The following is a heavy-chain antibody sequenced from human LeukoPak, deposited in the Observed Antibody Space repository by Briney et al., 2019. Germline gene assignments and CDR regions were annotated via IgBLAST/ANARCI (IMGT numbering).Heavy chain of an antibody. CDR1: GFTVSSNY. CDR3: ARDLYYYYYMDV. CDR2: IYSGGST. Sequence: PGGCLRLSCAASGFTVSSNYMSWVRQAPGKGLEWVSVIYSGGSTYYADSVKGRFTISRDNSKNTLYLQMNSLRAEDTAVYYCARDLYYYYYMDVWGKGTTVTVSS. V-gene: IGHV3-53*01. J-gene: IGHJ6*03.